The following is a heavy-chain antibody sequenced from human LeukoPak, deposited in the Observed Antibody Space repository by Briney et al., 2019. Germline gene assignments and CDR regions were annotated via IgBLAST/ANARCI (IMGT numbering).Heavy chain of an antibody. J-gene: IGHJ4*02. CDR1: GGSISNYY. V-gene: IGHV4-59*12. CDR3: ARGLSAIVY. CDR2: IYYSGST. D-gene: IGHD2-15*01. Sequence: SETLSLTCTVSGGSISNYYWSWIRQPPGKGLEWIGYIYYSGSTNYNPSLKSRVTISVDTSKNQFSLKLSSVTAADTAVYYCARGLSAIVYWGQGTLVTVSS.